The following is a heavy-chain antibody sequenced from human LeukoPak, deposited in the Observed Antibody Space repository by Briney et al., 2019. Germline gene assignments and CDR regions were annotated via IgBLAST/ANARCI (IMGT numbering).Heavy chain of an antibody. CDR3: AKRGVGAHDY. D-gene: IGHD1-26*01. V-gene: IGHV3-30*18. CDR1: GFTFSSYA. Sequence: GGSLRLSCAASGFTFSSYAMHWVRQAPGKGLEWVAVISYDGSNKYYADSVKGRFTISRDNSKNTLYLQMNSLRAEDTAVYYCAKRGVGAHDYWGQGTLVTVSS. CDR2: ISYDGSNK. J-gene: IGHJ4*02.